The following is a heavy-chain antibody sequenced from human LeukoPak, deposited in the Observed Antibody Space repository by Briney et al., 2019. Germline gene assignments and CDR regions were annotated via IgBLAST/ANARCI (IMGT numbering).Heavy chain of an antibody. V-gene: IGHV4-39*02. CDR2: IYYSGST. Sequence: PSETLSLTCTVSGGSLSSSSYYWGWIRQPPGKGLEWIGSIYYSGSTYYNTSLNSRVTISIDTSKNQFSLRLSSVTAADTAVYYCAREDDSWGPNNLDLWGQGTMVTVSS. D-gene: IGHD7-27*01. CDR3: AREDDSWGPNNLDL. J-gene: IGHJ3*01. CDR1: GGSLSSSSYY.